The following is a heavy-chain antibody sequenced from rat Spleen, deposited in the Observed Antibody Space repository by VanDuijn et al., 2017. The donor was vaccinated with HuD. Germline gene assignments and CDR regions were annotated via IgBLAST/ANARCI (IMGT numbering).Heavy chain of an antibody. Sequence: EVQLVESDGGLVQPGRSLKLSCAASGFTFSDYYMAWVRQAPTKGLEWVATLSYDGSKTYYRDSVKGRFTISRDNAKSTLYLQLDSLRSEDTATYYCTRERNWAFDHWGQGVMVTVSS. CDR3: TRERNWAFDH. J-gene: IGHJ2*01. V-gene: IGHV5-29*01. CDR2: LSYDGSKT. D-gene: IGHD5-1*01. CDR1: GFTFSDYY.